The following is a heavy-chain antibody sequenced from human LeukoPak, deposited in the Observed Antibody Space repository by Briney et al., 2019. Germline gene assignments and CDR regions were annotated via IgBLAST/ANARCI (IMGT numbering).Heavy chain of an antibody. CDR3: AKDISGSSGWSRFDY. J-gene: IGHJ4*02. CDR2: ISWNSGSI. V-gene: IGHV3-9*01. Sequence: GGSLRLSCAASGVTFDDYAMHWVRQAPGKGLEWVSGISWNSGSIGYADSVKGRFTISRDNAKNSLYLQMNSLRAEDTALYYCAKDISGSSGWSRFDYWGQGTLVTVSS. CDR1: GVTFDDYA. D-gene: IGHD6-19*01.